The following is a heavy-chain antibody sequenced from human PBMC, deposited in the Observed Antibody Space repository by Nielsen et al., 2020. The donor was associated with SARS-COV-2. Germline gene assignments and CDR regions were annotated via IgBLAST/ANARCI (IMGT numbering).Heavy chain of an antibody. CDR3: AREGGSGSIYAPHDAFDI. CDR2: IRRKGHGETT. V-gene: IGHV3-49*03. D-gene: IGHD3-3*01. CDR1: GFTLGDYA. J-gene: IGHJ3*02. Sequence: GESLKISCTASGFTLGDYAMSWFRQAPGKGLEWVASIRRKGHGETTDYAASVKGRFTISRDNSKNTLYLQMNSLRAEDTAVYYCAREGGSGSIYAPHDAFDIWGQGTMVTVSS.